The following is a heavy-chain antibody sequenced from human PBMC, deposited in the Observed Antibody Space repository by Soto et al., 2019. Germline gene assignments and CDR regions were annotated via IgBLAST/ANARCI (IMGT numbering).Heavy chain of an antibody. CDR1: GFTFSGYW. V-gene: IGHV3-7*03. Sequence: LRLSCVASGFTFSGYWMSLVRQAQGNCLEWVANINRDGSEDHYVDSVKGRFTISRDNAKNSVYLQMDSLRGDDSAVYYCARDPGPRSASIRGLGWFDSWGQGTLVTVSS. CDR2: INRDGSED. D-gene: IGHD2-2*01. J-gene: IGHJ5*01. CDR3: ARDPGPRSASIRGLGWFDS.